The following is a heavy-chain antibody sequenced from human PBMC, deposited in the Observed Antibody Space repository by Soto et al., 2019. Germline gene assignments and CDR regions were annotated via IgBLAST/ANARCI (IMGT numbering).Heavy chain of an antibody. CDR3: ARHEGASFDS. CDR1: GDSISSHY. V-gene: IGHV4-59*08. Sequence: XXTLSLPFTVSGDSISSHYWRRIRQSPGKGLEWIGYIHFTGATLYNPSLESRVTVSLDTSKTHFSLKLSSVTAADTAVYYCARHEGASFDSWGQGTLVTVSS. CDR2: IHFTGAT. J-gene: IGHJ4*02.